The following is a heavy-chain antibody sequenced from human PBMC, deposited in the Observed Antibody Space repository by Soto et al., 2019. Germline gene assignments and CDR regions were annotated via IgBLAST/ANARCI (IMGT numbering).Heavy chain of an antibody. Sequence: QLQLQESGSGLVKPSQTLSLTCAVSGGSISSGGYSWSWIRQPPGKGLEWIGYIYHSGSTYYNPSLQSRVHRSVDSSKNQFSLKLSSVTAADTAVYYCARGQVVAAQHWGQGTLVTVSS. D-gene: IGHD2-15*01. V-gene: IGHV4-30-2*01. CDR3: ARGQVVAAQH. CDR1: GGSISSGGYS. CDR2: IYHSGST. J-gene: IGHJ4*02.